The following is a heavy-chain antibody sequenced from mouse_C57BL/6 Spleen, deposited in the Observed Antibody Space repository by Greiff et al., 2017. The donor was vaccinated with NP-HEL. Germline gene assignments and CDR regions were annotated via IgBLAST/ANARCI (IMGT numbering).Heavy chain of an antibody. D-gene: IGHD2-4*01. J-gene: IGHJ2*01. CDR2: INPSTGGT. CDR1: GYSFTSYY. CDR3: ARGYDYNYFDY. V-gene: IGHV1-42*01. Sequence: EVQLQQSGPELVKPGASVKISCKASGYSFTSYYMNWVKQSPEKSLEWIGEINPSTGGTTYNQKFKAKATLTVDKSSSTAYMQLKSLTSEDSAVYYCARGYDYNYFDYWGQGTTLTVSS.